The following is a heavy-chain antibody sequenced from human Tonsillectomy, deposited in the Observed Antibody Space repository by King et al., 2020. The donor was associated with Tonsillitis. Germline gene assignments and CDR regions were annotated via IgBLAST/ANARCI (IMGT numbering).Heavy chain of an antibody. CDR2: ISPNSGGP. CDR3: AKERYGGGYNYGTLDH. D-gene: IGHD5-18*01. CDR1: GYTFTGPY. V-gene: IGHV1-2*02. J-gene: IGHJ5*02. Sequence: QLVQSGAEVKKPGASVKVSCKASGYTFTGPYIHWVRQAPGQGLEWMGWISPNSGGPNYAQKFQGRGTMTRDPSISTADMELSGLRSDDTAVYYCAKERYGGGYNYGTLDHWGQGTLVTVPS.